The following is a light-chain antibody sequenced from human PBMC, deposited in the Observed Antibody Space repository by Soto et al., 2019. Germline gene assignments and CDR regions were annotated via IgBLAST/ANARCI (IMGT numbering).Light chain of an antibody. J-gene: IGKJ4*01. CDR2: GVS. Sequence: EILITQSPATLSFSPVERVTLSCIASQRVSSNLAWYQQTPGRAPRLLIYGVSVRATGIPARFSGSGSGTEFTLTIRSIQSEDFALYYCRLYNNWPPGLTFGGGTKVDIK. CDR1: QRVSSN. V-gene: IGKV3-15*01. CDR3: RLYNNWPPGLT.